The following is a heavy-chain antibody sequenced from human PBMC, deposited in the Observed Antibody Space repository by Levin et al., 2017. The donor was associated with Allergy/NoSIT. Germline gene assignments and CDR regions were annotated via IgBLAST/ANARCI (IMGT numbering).Heavy chain of an antibody. J-gene: IGHJ4*02. CDR2: VTGSGGGT. V-gene: IGHV3-23*01. CDR1: GFTFLSYV. Sequence: GGSLRLSCAASGFTFLSYVMSWVRQAPGKGLEWVSSVTGSGGGTYYADSVKGRFTVSRDNSRNTLYLQMNSLRVEDTALYFCAKSRWSPGDKGFWDYWGQGALVTVSS. D-gene: IGHD3-3*01. CDR3: AKSRWSPGDKGFWDY.